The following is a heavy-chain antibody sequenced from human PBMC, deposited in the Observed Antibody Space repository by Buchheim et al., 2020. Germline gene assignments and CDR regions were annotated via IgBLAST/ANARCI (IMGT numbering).Heavy chain of an antibody. CDR2: MNPNSGNT. D-gene: IGHD3-16*02. CDR3: ARGGLYYDYVWGSYRPFDY. V-gene: IGHV1-8*01. J-gene: IGHJ4*02. Sequence: QVQLVQSGAEVKKPGASVKVSCKASGYTFTSYDINWVRQATGQGLEWMGWMNPNSGNTGYAQKFQGRVTMTRNTSISTAYMELSSPRSEDTAVYYCARGGLYYDYVWGSYRPFDYWGQGTL. CDR1: GYTFTSYD.